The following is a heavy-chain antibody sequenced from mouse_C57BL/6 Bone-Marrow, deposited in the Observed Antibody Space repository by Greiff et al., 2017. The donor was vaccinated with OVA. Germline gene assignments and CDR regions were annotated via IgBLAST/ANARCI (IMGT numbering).Heavy chain of an antibody. CDR3: AELGPFFAY. V-gene: IGHV1-81*01. D-gene: IGHD4-1*01. J-gene: IGHJ3*01. CDR1: GYTFTSYG. Sequence: VKLMESGAELARPGASVKLSCKASGYTFTSYGISWVKQRTGQGLEWIGEIYPRSGNTYYNEKFKGKATLTADKSSSTAYMELRSLTSEDSAVYFCAELGPFFAYWGQGTLVTVSA. CDR2: IYPRSGNT.